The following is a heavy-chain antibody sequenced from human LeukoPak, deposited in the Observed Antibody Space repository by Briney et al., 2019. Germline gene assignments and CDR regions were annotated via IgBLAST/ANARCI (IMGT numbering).Heavy chain of an antibody. CDR1: GYIFTGYY. V-gene: IGHV1-2*02. CDR2: INPNSGAT. CDR3: ARSAPTLTYDILTGYLGY. J-gene: IGHJ4*02. D-gene: IGHD3-9*01. Sequence: GASVKLSCKASGYIFTGYYIHWVRRAPGQGLEWMGWINPNSGATNYAQNFQGRVTMTRDTSISAAYMDLSRLRSDDTAFYYCARSAPTLTYDILTGYLGYWGQGTLVTVSS.